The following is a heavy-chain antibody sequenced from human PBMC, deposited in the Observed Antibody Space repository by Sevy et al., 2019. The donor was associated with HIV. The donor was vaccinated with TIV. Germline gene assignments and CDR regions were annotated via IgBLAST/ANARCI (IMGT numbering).Heavy chain of an antibody. CDR3: AREPYFFDKSAYYWDY. D-gene: IGHD3-22*01. Sequence: SETLSLTCAVSGVSVSSDTYYWSWIRQPPVKGLEWIGDVYHTGSTNYSPSFKSRVTISVDTSKNQFSLRLFSVAAAGTAVYYCAREPYFFDKSAYYWDYWGQGALVTVSS. J-gene: IGHJ4*02. CDR1: GVSVSSDTYY. CDR2: VYHTGST. V-gene: IGHV4-61*01.